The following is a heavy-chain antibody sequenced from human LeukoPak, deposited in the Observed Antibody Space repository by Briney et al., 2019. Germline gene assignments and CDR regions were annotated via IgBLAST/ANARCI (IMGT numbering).Heavy chain of an antibody. CDR2: VYTSGNI. Sequence: SETLSLTCAVYGGSFSGYYWSWIRQPSGKGLEWIGRVYTSGNINYNPSLKSRVTMSVDTSKNQFSLNLSSVTAADTAVYYCARGARGGFDPWGQGTLVTVSS. CDR3: ARGARGGFDP. CDR1: GGSFSGYY. V-gene: IGHV4-59*10. D-gene: IGHD3-16*01. J-gene: IGHJ5*02.